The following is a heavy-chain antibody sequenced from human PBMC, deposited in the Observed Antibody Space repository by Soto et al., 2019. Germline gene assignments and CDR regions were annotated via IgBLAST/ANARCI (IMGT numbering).Heavy chain of an antibody. D-gene: IGHD6-13*01. CDR2: IIPILGIA. Sequence: SVKVSCKASGGTFSSYTISWVRQAPGQGLEWMGRIIPILGIANYAQKFQGRVTITADKSTSTAYMELSSLRSEDTAVYYCARDIGSSWHEAFDIWGQGTMVTVSS. J-gene: IGHJ3*02. CDR3: ARDIGSSWHEAFDI. V-gene: IGHV1-69*04. CDR1: GGTFSSYT.